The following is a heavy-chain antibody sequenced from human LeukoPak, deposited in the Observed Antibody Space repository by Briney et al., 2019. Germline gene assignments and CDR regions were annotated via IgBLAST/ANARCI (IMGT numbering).Heavy chain of an antibody. Sequence: PGRSLRLSCAASGFTFDDYAMHWVRQAPGKGLEWVSGISWNSGSIGYADSVKGRFTISRDNAKNSLYLQMNSLRAEDTALYYCARIAARLTYYYYYMDVWGKGTTVTVSS. V-gene: IGHV3-9*01. CDR3: ARIAARLTYYYYYMDV. CDR2: ISWNSGSI. D-gene: IGHD6-6*01. J-gene: IGHJ6*03. CDR1: GFTFDDYA.